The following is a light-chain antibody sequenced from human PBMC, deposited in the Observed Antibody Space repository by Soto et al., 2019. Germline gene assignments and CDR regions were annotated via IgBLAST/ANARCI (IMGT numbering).Light chain of an antibody. CDR2: DAS. CDR1: QDISNY. Sequence: DLQMTQSPSSLSASVGDRVTITCQASQDISNYLNWYQQKPGKAPKLLIYDASNLETGVPSRFSGSGSGTDFTFTISSLQPEDIATYYCQQYDNLPPFTFGPGTKVEI. J-gene: IGKJ3*01. CDR3: QQYDNLPPFT. V-gene: IGKV1-33*01.